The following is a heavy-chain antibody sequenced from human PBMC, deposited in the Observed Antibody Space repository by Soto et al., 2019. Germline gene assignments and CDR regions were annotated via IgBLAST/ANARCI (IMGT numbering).Heavy chain of an antibody. V-gene: IGHV3-30*18. Sequence: GGSLRLSCAASGFTFSSYGMHWVRQAPGKGLEWVAVISYDGSNKYYADSVKGRFTISRDNSKNTLYLQMNSLRAEDTAVYYCAKDMRELLSVNLYYYYGMDVWGQGTTVTVSS. CDR1: GFTFSSYG. J-gene: IGHJ6*02. D-gene: IGHD1-26*01. CDR2: ISYDGSNK. CDR3: AKDMRELLSVNLYYYYGMDV.